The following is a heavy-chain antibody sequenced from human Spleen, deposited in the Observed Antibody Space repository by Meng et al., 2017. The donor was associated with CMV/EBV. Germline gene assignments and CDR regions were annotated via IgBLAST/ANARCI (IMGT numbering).Heavy chain of an antibody. V-gene: IGHV3-33*01. J-gene: IGHJ6*02. Sequence: GGSLRLSCAASGFTFSNYGMHWVRQAPGKGLEWVAVIWYDGTNKYYAESVKGRFTISRDNSKNTLHLQMNSLRAEDTAVYYWARALRGFVRDYGMDVWGQGTTVTVSS. CDR2: IWYDGTNK. CDR3: ARALRGFVRDYGMDV. D-gene: IGHD3-10*01. CDR1: GFTFSNYG.